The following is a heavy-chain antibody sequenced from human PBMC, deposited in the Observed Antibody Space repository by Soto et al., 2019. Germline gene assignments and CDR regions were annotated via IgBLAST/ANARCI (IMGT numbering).Heavy chain of an antibody. D-gene: IGHD1-26*01. CDR2: ISYDGSNK. CDR3: ARDYRPIWEAFDI. V-gene: IGHV3-30-3*01. J-gene: IGHJ3*02. Sequence: PGGSLRLSCAASGFTFSSYAMHWVRQAPGKGLEWVAVISYDGSNKYYADSVKGRFTISRDNSKNTLYLQMNSLRAEDTAVYYCARDYRPIWEAFDIWGQGTMVTVSS. CDR1: GFTFSSYA.